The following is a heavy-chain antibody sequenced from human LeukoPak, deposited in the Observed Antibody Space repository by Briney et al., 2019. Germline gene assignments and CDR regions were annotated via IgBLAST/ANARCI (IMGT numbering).Heavy chain of an antibody. V-gene: IGHV4-34*01. CDR2: INHSGST. Sequence: SETLSLTCAVYGGSFSGYYWSWIRQPPGKGLEWIGEINHSGSTNYNPSLKSRVTISVDTSKNQFSLKLSSVTAADTAVYYCARLGWLRNDDYWGQGTLVTVSS. CDR3: ARLGWLRNDDY. CDR1: GGSFSGYY. J-gene: IGHJ4*02. D-gene: IGHD5-12*01.